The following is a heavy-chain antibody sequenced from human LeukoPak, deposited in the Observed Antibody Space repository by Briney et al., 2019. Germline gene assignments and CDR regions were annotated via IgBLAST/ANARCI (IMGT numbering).Heavy chain of an antibody. CDR2: INSDGSST. V-gene: IGHV3-74*01. D-gene: IGHD7-27*01. CDR1: GFTFSNYW. CDR3: AKDGGLWVSAHWGDS. J-gene: IGHJ4*02. Sequence: PGGSLRLSCVVSGFTFSNYWMHWVRQAPGKGLVWVSRINSDGSSTSYADSVKGRFTISRDNAKNTLYLQMNSLRAEDTAVYYCAKDGGLWVSAHWGDSWGRGTLVTVSS.